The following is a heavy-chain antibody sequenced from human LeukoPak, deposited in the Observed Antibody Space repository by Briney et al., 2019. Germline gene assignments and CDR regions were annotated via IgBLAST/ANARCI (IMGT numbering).Heavy chain of an antibody. CDR1: GGSISSSSYY. CDR2: IYYGGST. V-gene: IGHV4-39*07. Sequence: PSETLSLTCTVSGGSISSSSYYWGWIRQPPGKGLEWIGSIYYGGSTNYNPSLKSRVTISVDTSKNQFSLKLSSVTAADTAVYYCARDPGVVTPFDYWGQGTLVTVCS. J-gene: IGHJ4*02. D-gene: IGHD3-3*01. CDR3: ARDPGVVTPFDY.